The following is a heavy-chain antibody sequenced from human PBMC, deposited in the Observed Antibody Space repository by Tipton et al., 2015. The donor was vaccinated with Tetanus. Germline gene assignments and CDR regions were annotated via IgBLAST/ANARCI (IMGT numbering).Heavy chain of an antibody. CDR2: INHSGST. D-gene: IGHD4-17*01. J-gene: IGHJ3*02. V-gene: IGHV4-34*01. CDR1: GGSFSGYY. Sequence: TLSLTCAVYGGSFSGYYWSWIRQPPGKGLEWIGEINHSGSTNYNPSLKSRVTISVDTPKNQFSLKLSSVTAADTAVYYCARGRPYGDFSAFDIWGQGTMVTVSS. CDR3: ARGRPYGDFSAFDI.